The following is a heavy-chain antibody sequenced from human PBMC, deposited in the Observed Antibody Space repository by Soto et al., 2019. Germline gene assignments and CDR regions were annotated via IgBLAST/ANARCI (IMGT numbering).Heavy chain of an antibody. CDR2: IYYSGST. J-gene: IGHJ6*02. CDR3: ATPKNYYYYGMDV. CDR1: GGSISSSSYY. Sequence: SETLSLTCTVSGGSISSSSYYWGWIRQPPGKGLEWIGSIYYSGSTYYNPSLKSRVTISVDTSKNQFSLKLSSVTAADTAVYYCATPKNYYYYGMDVWGQGTTVTVSS. V-gene: IGHV4-39*01.